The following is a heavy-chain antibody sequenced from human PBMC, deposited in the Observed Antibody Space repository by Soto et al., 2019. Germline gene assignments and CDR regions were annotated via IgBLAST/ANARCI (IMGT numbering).Heavy chain of an antibody. Sequence: QMQLVQSGPEVKKPGTSVKVSCKASGFTFATSAVQWVRQAHGQRLEWIGWIVVGSGYTDYAQKFQERLTITRDMSTGTAYMKLSSLRSEDTAVYYCAAGIYDGSGYHYWGQGTLVTVSS. D-gene: IGHD3-22*01. V-gene: IGHV1-58*01. CDR2: IVVGSGYT. CDR1: GFTFATSA. CDR3: AAGIYDGSGYHY. J-gene: IGHJ4*02.